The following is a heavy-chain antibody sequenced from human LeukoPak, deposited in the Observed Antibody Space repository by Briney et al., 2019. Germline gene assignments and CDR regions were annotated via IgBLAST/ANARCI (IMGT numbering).Heavy chain of an antibody. Sequence: ASVKVSCKASGYTFTGYYMHWVRQAPGQGLEWMGWINPNSGGTNYAQKFQGRVTMTRDTSISTAYMELSRLRSDDTAVYYCARSPHILTGENFDYWGQGTLLTVSS. CDR2: INPNSGGT. V-gene: IGHV1-2*02. CDR3: ARSPHILTGENFDY. J-gene: IGHJ4*02. D-gene: IGHD3-9*01. CDR1: GYTFTGYY.